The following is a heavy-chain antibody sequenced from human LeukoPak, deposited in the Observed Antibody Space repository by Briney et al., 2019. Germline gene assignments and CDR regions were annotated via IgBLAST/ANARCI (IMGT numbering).Heavy chain of an antibody. Sequence: GGSLRLSCAASGFTFSSYWMSWVRQAPGKGLEWVANIKQDGSEKYYVDSVKGRFTISRDNAKNSLYLQMNSLRAEDTAVYYCARANSIRQWLANYYYYYYMDVWGKGTTVTVSS. J-gene: IGHJ6*03. V-gene: IGHV3-7*01. D-gene: IGHD6-19*01. CDR1: GFTFSSYW. CDR3: ARANSIRQWLANYYYYYYMDV. CDR2: IKQDGSEK.